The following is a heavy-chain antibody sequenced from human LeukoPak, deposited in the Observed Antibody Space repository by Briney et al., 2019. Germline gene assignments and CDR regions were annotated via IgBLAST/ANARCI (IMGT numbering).Heavy chain of an antibody. CDR3: AREFTGDDAFDI. J-gene: IGHJ3*02. D-gene: IGHD7-27*01. CDR1: GYTFTIYG. Sequence: ASVKVSCKASGYTFTIYGISWVRQAPGQGLEWMGWINPNTGVTHHAQQFQGRVTMTRDTSISTGYMELSSLRSEDTAVYYCAREFTGDDAFDIWGQGTMVTVSS. V-gene: IGHV1-2*02. CDR2: INPNTGVT.